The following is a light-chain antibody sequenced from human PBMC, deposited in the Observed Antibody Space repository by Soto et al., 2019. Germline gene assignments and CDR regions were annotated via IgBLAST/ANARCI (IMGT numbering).Light chain of an antibody. CDR1: QSISSR. J-gene: IGKJ4*01. CDR3: QHYNSYPLT. Sequence: DTQMTQSPSTLSASVGDRVTITCRASQSISSRLAWSQQKPGQAPKLLIYEASSLKSGVPSRFSGSGSGTEFTLTISSLQPDDFATYYCQHYNSYPLTFGGGTKVEIK. V-gene: IGKV1-5*01. CDR2: EAS.